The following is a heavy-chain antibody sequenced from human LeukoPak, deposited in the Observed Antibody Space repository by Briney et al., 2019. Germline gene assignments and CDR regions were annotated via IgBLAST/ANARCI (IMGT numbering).Heavy chain of an antibody. CDR2: NNSDGSST. D-gene: IGHD5-18*01. V-gene: IGHV3-74*01. CDR1: GFTFSSYW. J-gene: IGHJ6*03. Sequence: VGSLRLFCAASGFTFSSYWMHWVRQAPGKGLVWVYRNNSDGSSTRYADSVKGRFNIHRDNDKNTLYRPVHSQSSGDTAVYYCARGGYSYGSYYYMDVWGKGTTVTVSS. CDR3: ARGGYSYGSYYYMDV.